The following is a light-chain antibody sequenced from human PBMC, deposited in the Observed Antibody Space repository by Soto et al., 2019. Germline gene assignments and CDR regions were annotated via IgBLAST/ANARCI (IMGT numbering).Light chain of an antibody. CDR3: QQYGSSPPFT. V-gene: IGKV3-20*01. Sequence: EIVLTQSPGTLSLSPGERATLSCRASQSVSSSYLAWYQQKPGQAPMLLIYGASSRATGIPDRFGGSGSGTDFTLTISRLEPEDFAVYYCQQYGSSPPFTFGQGTKVEIK. J-gene: IGKJ1*01. CDR1: QSVSSSY. CDR2: GAS.